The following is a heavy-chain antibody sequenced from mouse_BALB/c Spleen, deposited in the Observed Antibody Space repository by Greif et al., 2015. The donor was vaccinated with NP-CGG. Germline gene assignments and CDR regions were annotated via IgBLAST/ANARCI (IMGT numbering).Heavy chain of an antibody. V-gene: IGHV1-9*01. J-gene: IGHJ3*01. CDR2: ILPGSGST. D-gene: IGHD2-2*01. CDR3: ARSNGYDPFAY. Sequence: LVESGAELMKPGASVKISCKATGYTFSSYWIEWVKQRPGHGLEWIGEILPGSGSTNYNEKFKGKATFTADTSSNTAYMQLSSLTSEDSAVYYCARSNGYDPFAYWGQGTLVTVSA. CDR1: GYTFSSYW.